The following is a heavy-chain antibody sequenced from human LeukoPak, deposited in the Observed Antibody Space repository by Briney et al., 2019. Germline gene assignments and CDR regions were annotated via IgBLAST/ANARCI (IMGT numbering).Heavy chain of an antibody. CDR2: INPSGGST. J-gene: IGHJ3*02. Sequence: ASVKVSCKASGYTFTSYYMHWVRQAPGQGLEWMGIINPSGGSTSYAQKFQGRVTMTRDTSTSTVYMELSSLRSEDTAVYYCARATYYYDSSGYLQDAFDIWGQGTMVTVSS. V-gene: IGHV1-46*01. CDR3: ARATYYYDSSGYLQDAFDI. D-gene: IGHD3-22*01. CDR1: GYTFTSYY.